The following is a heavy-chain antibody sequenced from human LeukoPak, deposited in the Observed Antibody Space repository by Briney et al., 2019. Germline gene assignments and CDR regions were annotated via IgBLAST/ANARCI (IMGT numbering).Heavy chain of an antibody. J-gene: IGHJ4*02. Sequence: ASVTVSCKASGYTFNSYGIAWVRQAPGQGLEWMGWISGYNGNTNYAQKLQGRVSMTTDTSTTTAYMELRSLTSDDTALYYCARSSLGTITAGPFDYWGQGTLVSVSS. CDR2: ISGYNGNT. D-gene: IGHD5-12*01. CDR1: GYTFNSYG. CDR3: ARSSLGTITAGPFDY. V-gene: IGHV1-18*01.